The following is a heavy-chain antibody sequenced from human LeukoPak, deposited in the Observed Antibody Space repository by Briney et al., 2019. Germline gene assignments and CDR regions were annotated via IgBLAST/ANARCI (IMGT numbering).Heavy chain of an antibody. CDR1: GGSFSGYY. Sequence: SETLSLTCAVYGGSFSGYYWSWIRQPPGKGLEWIGEINHSGSTNYNPSLKSRVTISVDTSKNQFSLKLSSVTAADTAVYYCARGRGRYGFFYWGQGTLVTVPS. CDR3: ARGRGRYGFFY. V-gene: IGHV4-34*01. CDR2: INHSGST. D-gene: IGHD6-19*01. J-gene: IGHJ4*02.